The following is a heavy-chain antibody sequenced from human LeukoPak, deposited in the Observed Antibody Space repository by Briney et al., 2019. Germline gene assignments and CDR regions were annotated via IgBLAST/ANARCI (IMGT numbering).Heavy chain of an antibody. CDR3: AKDQNDFWGGYLIYFDY. V-gene: IGHV3-23*01. CDR2: ISGSGGST. Sequence: PGGSLRLSCAASGFTFSSYAMSWVRQAPGKGLEWVSAISGSGGSTYYADSVKGRFTISRGNSKNTLYLQMNSLRAEDTAVYYCAKDQNDFWGGYLIYFDYWGQGTLVTVSS. D-gene: IGHD3-3*01. J-gene: IGHJ4*02. CDR1: GFTFSSYA.